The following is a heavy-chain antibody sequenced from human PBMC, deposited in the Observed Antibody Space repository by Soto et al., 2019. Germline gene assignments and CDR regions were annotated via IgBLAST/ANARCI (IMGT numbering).Heavy chain of an antibody. CDR3: ARDNAGSGWVY. CDR2: IKDDGSEK. CDR1: GFTFSTYW. D-gene: IGHD6-19*01. V-gene: IGHV3-7*03. Sequence: VQLVESGGGLVQPGGSLRLSCAASGFTFSTYWMSWVRQAPGKGLEWVANIKDDGSEKHYADSVKGRFTISRDNAKNSLFLQVSSLRAEDTAVYYCARDNAGSGWVYWGQGTLVTVSS. J-gene: IGHJ4*02.